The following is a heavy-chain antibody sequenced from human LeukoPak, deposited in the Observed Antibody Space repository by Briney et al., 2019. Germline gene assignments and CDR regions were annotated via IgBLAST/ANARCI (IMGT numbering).Heavy chain of an antibody. CDR1: GGTFSSYA. Sequence: SVKVSCKASGGTFSSYAISWVRQAPGQGLEWMGRIIPILGIANYAQKFQGRVTITADKSTSTAYMELSSLRSEDTAVYYCARTAGVLKYYFDYWGQGTLVTVSS. CDR3: ARTAGVLKYYFDY. D-gene: IGHD7-27*01. J-gene: IGHJ4*02. V-gene: IGHV1-69*04. CDR2: IIPILGIA.